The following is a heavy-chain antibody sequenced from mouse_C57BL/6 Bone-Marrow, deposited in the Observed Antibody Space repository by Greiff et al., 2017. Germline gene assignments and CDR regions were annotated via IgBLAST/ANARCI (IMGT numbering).Heavy chain of an antibody. V-gene: IGHV14-2*01. J-gene: IGHJ3*01. Sequence: VQLQQSGAELVKPGASVKLSCTASGFNIKDYYMHWVKQRTEQGLEWIGRIDPEDGETKYAPKFKGKATITADTSSNTAYLQHSSLTSEDTAVSYCARTHYSGSPGFAYWGQGTLVTVSA. CDR3: ARTHYSGSPGFAY. D-gene: IGHD1-1*01. CDR1: GFNIKDYY. CDR2: IDPEDGET.